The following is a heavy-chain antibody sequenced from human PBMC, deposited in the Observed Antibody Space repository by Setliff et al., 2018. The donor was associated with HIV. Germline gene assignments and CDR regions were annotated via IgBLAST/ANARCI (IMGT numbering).Heavy chain of an antibody. D-gene: IGHD3-10*01. J-gene: IGHJ4*02. Sequence: PSETLSLTCSVSGGSINSYYWSWIRQPPGKGLEWIGSIYYTGSTDYNPSLMSRVTISLDTPKNQFSLKLNSVVAADTAVYYCARNRVPSSLWGQGTLVTVSS. CDR2: IYYTGST. V-gene: IGHV4-59*01. CDR3: ARNRVPSSL. CDR1: GGSINSYY.